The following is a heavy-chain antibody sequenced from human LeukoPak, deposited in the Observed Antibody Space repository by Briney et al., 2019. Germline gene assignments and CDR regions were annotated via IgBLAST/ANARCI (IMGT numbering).Heavy chain of an antibody. J-gene: IGHJ5*02. D-gene: IGHD3-10*01. CDR3: ARGSSITMVRGVIITHWFDP. CDR2: INPNSGGT. CDR1: GYTFTGHY. V-gene: IGHV1-2*02. Sequence: ASVKVSCKASGYTFTGHYMHWVRQAPGQGLEWMGWINPNSGGTNYAQKFQGRVTMTRDTSISTAYMELSRLRSDDTAVYYCARGSSITMVRGVIITHWFDPWGQGTLVTISS.